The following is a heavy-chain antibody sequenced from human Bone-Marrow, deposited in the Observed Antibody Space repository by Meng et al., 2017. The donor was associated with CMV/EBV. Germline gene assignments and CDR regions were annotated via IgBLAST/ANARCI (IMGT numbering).Heavy chain of an antibody. J-gene: IGHJ5*02. V-gene: IGHV1-18*01. D-gene: IGHD2-2*01. CDR1: GGTFSSYA. CDR3: ARDAPGGPAEDTSNWFDP. CDR2: ISAYNGNT. Sequence: ASVKVSCKASGGTFSSYAVSWVRQAPGQGLEWMGWISAYNGNTNYAQKLQGRVTMTTDTSTSTAYMELRSLRSDDTAVYYCARDAPGGPAEDTSNWFDPWGQGTLVTVSS.